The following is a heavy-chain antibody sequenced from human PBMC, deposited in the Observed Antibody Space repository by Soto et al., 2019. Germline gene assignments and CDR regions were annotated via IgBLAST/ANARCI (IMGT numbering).Heavy chain of an antibody. CDR1: GYTFISYY. V-gene: IGHV1-46*01. J-gene: IGHJ4*02. CDR2: IDPSGART. CDR3: ATTIIYGDPGDY. D-gene: IGHD4-17*01. Sequence: QVQVQQSGAEVKEPGASVRISCKASGYTFISYYMHWVRQAPGQGLEWMGIIDPSGARTTYAPRFRGRVTMTWDTSRSTVYMDMTSLRPDDTAVYFWATTIIYGDPGDYWGQGTVVSVSS.